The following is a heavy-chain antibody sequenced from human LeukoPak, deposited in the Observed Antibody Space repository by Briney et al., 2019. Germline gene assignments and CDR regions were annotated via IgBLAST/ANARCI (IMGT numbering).Heavy chain of an antibody. Sequence: PGRSLRLSCAASGFTFSSYAMHWVRQAPGKGLEWVAVISYDGSNKYYADSVKGRFTISRDNSKNTLYLQMNSLRAEDTAVYYCARGSSSWYYYYYYYYMDVWGKGTTVTVSS. D-gene: IGHD6-13*01. V-gene: IGHV3-30*01. CDR2: ISYDGSNK. CDR3: ARGSSSWYYYYYYYYMDV. J-gene: IGHJ6*03. CDR1: GFTFSSYA.